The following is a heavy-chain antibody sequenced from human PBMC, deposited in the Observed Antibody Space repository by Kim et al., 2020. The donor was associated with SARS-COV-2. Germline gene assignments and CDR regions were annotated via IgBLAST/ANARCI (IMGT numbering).Heavy chain of an antibody. V-gene: IGHV1-2*02. CDR2: INPNSGGT. CDR3: ARVRRYSYGPFDY. D-gene: IGHD5-18*01. J-gene: IGHJ4*02. Sequence: ASVKVSCKASGYTFTGYYMHWVRQAPGQGLEWMGWINPNSGGTNYAQKFQGRVTMTRDTSISTAYMELSWLRSDDTAVYYCARVRRYSYGPFDYWGQGTLVTVSS. CDR1: GYTFTGYY.